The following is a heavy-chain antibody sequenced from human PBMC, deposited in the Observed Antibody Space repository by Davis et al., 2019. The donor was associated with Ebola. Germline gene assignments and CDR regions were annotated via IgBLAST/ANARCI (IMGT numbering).Heavy chain of an antibody. D-gene: IGHD2-15*01. CDR3: ARGPISPPYCSGGSCYYYYGMDV. Sequence: PGGSLRLSCAASGFTFSDYYMSWIRQAPGKGLEWVSYISSSSSYTNYADSVKSRFTISRDNAKNSLYLQMNSLRAEDTAVYYCARGPISPPYCSGGSCYYYYGMDVWGQGTTVTVSS. V-gene: IGHV3-11*06. CDR2: ISSSSSYT. CDR1: GFTFSDYY. J-gene: IGHJ6*02.